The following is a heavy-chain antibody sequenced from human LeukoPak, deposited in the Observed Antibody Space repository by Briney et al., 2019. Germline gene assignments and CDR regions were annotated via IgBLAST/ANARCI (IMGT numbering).Heavy chain of an antibody. CDR1: GGSISSSSYY. J-gene: IGHJ4*02. V-gene: IGHV4-39*07. Sequence: SETLSLTCTVSGGSISSSSYYWGWIRQPPGKGLEWIGRIYTSGSTNYNASLKSRVSMSVDTSKNQFSLKLSSVTAADTAVFYCARENSGSYREFYYWGQGTLVTVSS. D-gene: IGHD1-26*01. CDR3: ARENSGSYREFYY. CDR2: IYTSGST.